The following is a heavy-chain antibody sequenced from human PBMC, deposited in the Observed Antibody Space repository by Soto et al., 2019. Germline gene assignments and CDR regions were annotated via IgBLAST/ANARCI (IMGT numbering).Heavy chain of an antibody. CDR1: GFTFSSYA. Sequence: GGSLRLSCAASGFTFSSYAMHWVRQAPGKGLEWVAVISYDGSNKYYADSVKGRFTISRDNSKNTLYLQMNSLRAEDTAVYYCARDLHGTTLDYWGQGT. CDR2: ISYDGSNK. D-gene: IGHD1-1*01. V-gene: IGHV3-30-3*01. CDR3: ARDLHGTTLDY. J-gene: IGHJ4*02.